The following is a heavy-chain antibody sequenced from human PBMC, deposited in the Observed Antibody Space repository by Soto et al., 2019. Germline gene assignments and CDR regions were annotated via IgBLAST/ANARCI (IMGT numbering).Heavy chain of an antibody. V-gene: IGHV1-3*01. D-gene: IGHD6-19*01. CDR2: INAGDGST. CDR3: ARDHHSSRPYYFDY. J-gene: IGHJ4*02. Sequence: ASVKVSCKASGFTFTSSAVQWVRQAPGQSLEWMGWINAGDGSTKYSPKFQARVTITRDTSASTVYLELTSLTSEDRAVYFCARDHHSSRPYYFDYWGPGTQVTVS. CDR1: GFTFTSSA.